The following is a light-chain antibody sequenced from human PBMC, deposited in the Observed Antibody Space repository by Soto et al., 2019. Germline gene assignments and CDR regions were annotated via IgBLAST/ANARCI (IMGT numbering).Light chain of an antibody. CDR1: QSISLW. CDR2: KTS. J-gene: IGKJ1*01. Sequence: DIHMTQSPSTLSASVGDRVTITCRASQSISLWVAWYQQKPGRAPNLLIYKTSSLETGVPSRFSGSGSGTEFTIAISSRQPEDFATYYCQHYKDYSWTFGQGTKVEVK. V-gene: IGKV1-5*03. CDR3: QHYKDYSWT.